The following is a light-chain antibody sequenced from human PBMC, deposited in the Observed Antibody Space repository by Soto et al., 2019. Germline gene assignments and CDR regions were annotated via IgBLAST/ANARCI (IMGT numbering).Light chain of an antibody. CDR2: GTS. V-gene: IGKV3-15*01. J-gene: IGKJ4*01. Sequence: EIVMTQSPATLSVSPGERATLSCRASQSVNINLAWYQQKPGQAPRLLIYGTSTRATGVPARFSGSGSGTEFTLTISNLQSEDFATYYCQQTYRTPLTFGGGTKVEIK. CDR3: QQTYRTPLT. CDR1: QSVNIN.